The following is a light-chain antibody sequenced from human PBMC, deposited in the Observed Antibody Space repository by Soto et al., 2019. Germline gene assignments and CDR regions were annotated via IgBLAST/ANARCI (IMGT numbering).Light chain of an antibody. Sequence: DTVMSQSPASLAVSLGGRATINCKSSQRLLYRSNNKNYLAWYQHQAGQPPKLLIYWASTRDSGVPDRFSGSGSGTDFTLTINSVQAEDVAVYYCQQYYNPPWTFGQGTKVEI. CDR1: QRLLYRSNNKNY. CDR3: QQYYNPPWT. V-gene: IGKV4-1*01. J-gene: IGKJ1*01. CDR2: WAS.